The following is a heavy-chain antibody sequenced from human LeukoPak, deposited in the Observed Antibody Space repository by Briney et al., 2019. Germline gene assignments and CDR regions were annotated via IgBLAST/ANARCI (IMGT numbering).Heavy chain of an antibody. V-gene: IGHV1-2*02. CDR1: GYTFTGYY. CDR3: ARDAIAVAPRVNTFDI. CDR2: INPNSGGT. Sequence: ASVKVSCKASGYTFTGYYMHWVRQAPGQGLEWMGWINPNSGGTNYAQKFQGRVTMTRDTSISTAYMELSRLRSDDTAVYYCARDAIAVAPRVNTFDIWGQGTMVTVSS. D-gene: IGHD6-19*01. J-gene: IGHJ3*02.